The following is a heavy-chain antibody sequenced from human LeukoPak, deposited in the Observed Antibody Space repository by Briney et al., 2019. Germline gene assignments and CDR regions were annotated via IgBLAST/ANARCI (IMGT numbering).Heavy chain of an antibody. CDR3: AKGYYDFWRDYYYYYYMDV. CDR2: ISMISSIV. CDR1: EFTFSSYS. J-gene: IGHJ6*03. D-gene: IGHD3-3*01. Sequence: GGSLRLSCAASEFTFSSYSMNWVRQAPGKGLEWVSYISMISSIVYYADSVKGRFTISRDNAKNSLYLQMNSLRAEDTAVYYCAKGYYDFWRDYYYYYYMDVWGKGTTVTVSS. V-gene: IGHV3-48*04.